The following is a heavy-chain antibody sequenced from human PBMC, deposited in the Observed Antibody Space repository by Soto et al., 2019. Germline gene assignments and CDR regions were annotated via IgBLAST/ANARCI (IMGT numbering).Heavy chain of an antibody. CDR2: IYYSGST. Sequence: QVQLQESGPGLVKPSETLSLTCTVSNDSISPYYWSWIRQPPGKGLEWIGFIYYSGSTTYNPSLKSRVTLSVDTSKNQFSLKLTSLTAADTAIYYCARHFTPLHSGSHYFDLWGQGNLVTVSS. D-gene: IGHD3-10*01. CDR1: NDSISPYY. CDR3: ARHFTPLHSGSHYFDL. V-gene: IGHV4-59*08. J-gene: IGHJ4*02.